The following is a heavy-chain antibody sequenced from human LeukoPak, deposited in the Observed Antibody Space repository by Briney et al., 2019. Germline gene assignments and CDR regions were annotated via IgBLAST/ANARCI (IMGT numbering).Heavy chain of an antibody. V-gene: IGHV3-33*01. CDR3: ARDLYLRGIILPIYGMDV. J-gene: IGHJ6*02. CDR2: IWYDGINK. Sequence: GGSLRLSCAASGFTFSNYGIHWVRQAPGRGLEWVAVIWYDGINKYYADSVKGRFTISRDNSKNTLYLQMNSLRAEDTAVYYCARDLYLRGIILPIYGMDVWGQGTTVTVSS. D-gene: IGHD3-10*01. CDR1: GFTFSNYG.